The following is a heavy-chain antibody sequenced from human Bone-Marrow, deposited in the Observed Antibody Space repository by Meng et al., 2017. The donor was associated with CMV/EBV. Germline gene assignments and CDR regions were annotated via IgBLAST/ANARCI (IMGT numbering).Heavy chain of an antibody. CDR1: GFTFSSYS. V-gene: IGHV3-48*04. CDR2: ISSSSTI. J-gene: IGHJ4*02. D-gene: IGHD4-23*01. Sequence: LSLTCAASGFTFSSYSMNWVRQAPGKGLEWVSYISSSSTIYYADSVKGRFTISRDNAKNSLYLQMNSLRAEDTAVYYCARDEDYGGNLDYWGQGTRVTVSS. CDR3: ARDEDYGGNLDY.